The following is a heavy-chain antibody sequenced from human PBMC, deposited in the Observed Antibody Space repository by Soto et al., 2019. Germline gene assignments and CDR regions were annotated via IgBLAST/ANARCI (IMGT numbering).Heavy chain of an antibody. CDR3: VKGNWAYSYNNWFDP. D-gene: IGHD5-18*01. CDR1: GFTFRSYA. CDR2: LSGDGRST. V-gene: IGHV3-64D*06. J-gene: IGHJ5*02. Sequence: GGSLRRSCSASGFTFRSYAIHWGRQAPGKGLEYVSALSGDGRSTYYADSVKGRFTVFRDNSKNTLFLQMSSLRVEDTAVYYCVKGNWAYSYNNWFDPWGQGTLVTVSS.